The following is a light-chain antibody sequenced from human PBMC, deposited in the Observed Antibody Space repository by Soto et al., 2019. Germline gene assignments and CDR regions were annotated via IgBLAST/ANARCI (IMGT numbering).Light chain of an antibody. Sequence: MPQSLATLSASVGERLTIARRASQSISNWLAWYQQRPGKANKLLIYKASNLESGVPSRFSGSGSGTEFTLIISSLQPDEFATYYCKQYNSYSWTFGKGNKVDIK. CDR3: KQYNSYSWT. CDR1: QSISNW. V-gene: IGKV1-5*03. CDR2: KAS. J-gene: IGKJ1*01.